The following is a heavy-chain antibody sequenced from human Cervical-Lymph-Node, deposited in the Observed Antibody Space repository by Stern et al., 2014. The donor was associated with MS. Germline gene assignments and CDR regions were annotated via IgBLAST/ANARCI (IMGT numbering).Heavy chain of an antibody. J-gene: IGHJ5*02. CDR2: VYSSGAT. Sequence: VQLEESGPGLVKPSETLSLSCTVSGDSVNTGGFFWTWIRQSPREGLQWIGYVYSSGATNYNPSFQSRVTISVDTSKNQFSLTLRSVTAADTAVYYCTREGDVLAGSWFDPWGQGGPVTVSS. CDR3: TREGDVLAGSWFDP. V-gene: IGHV4-61*08. CDR1: GDSVNTGGFF. D-gene: IGHD6-13*01.